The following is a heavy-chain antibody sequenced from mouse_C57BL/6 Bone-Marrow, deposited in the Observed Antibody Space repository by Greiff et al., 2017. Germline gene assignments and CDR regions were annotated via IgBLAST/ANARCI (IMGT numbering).Heavy chain of an antibody. V-gene: IGHV1-50*01. Sequence: QVQLQQPGAELVKPGASVKLSCKASGYTFTSYWMQWVNQRPGQGLEWIGEIDPSDSYTNYNQKFKGQATLTVDNSSSTAYMQLSSLTSEDSAVYYCARWRAVVNDYWGQGTTLTVSS. D-gene: IGHD3-3*01. CDR1: GYTFTSYW. CDR3: ARWRAVVNDY. CDR2: IDPSDSYT. J-gene: IGHJ2*01.